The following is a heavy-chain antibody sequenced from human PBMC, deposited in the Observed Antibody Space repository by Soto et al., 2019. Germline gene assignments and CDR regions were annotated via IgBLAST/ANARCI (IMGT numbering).Heavy chain of an antibody. CDR1: SGSISRGPYY. CDR2: IYYSGSA. J-gene: IGHJ3*02. CDR3: ARGSMVRGVTPFDI. D-gene: IGHD3-10*01. Sequence: QVQLQESGPGLVKPSQTLSLTCNVSSGSISRGPYYWSWIRQHPGGGLEWIGYIYYSGSAYYNPSLESRVPRSIDTSKSHFSLKLISVTAADTAVYYCARGSMVRGVTPFDIWGHGTLVTVSS. V-gene: IGHV4-31*03.